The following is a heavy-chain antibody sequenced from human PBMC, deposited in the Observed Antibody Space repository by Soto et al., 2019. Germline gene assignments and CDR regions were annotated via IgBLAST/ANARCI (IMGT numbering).Heavy chain of an antibody. CDR2: IYYSGST. Sequence: SETLSLTCTVSGGSISSSSYYWGWIRQPPGKGLEWIGSIYYSGSTYYNPSLKSRVTISVDTSKNQFSLKLSSVTAADTAVYYCARLVGSWFDPWGQGTLVTVSS. D-gene: IGHD2-15*01. V-gene: IGHV4-39*01. J-gene: IGHJ5*02. CDR3: ARLVGSWFDP. CDR1: GGSISSSSYY.